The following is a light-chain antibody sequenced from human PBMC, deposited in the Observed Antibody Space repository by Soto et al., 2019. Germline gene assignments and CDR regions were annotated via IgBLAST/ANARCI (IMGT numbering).Light chain of an antibody. J-gene: IGKJ5*01. CDR3: QQYENLPT. CDR2: DAS. V-gene: IGKV1-33*01. Sequence: DIQMTQSPSSLSASVGYRVTITCQASQNIKNYLNWYQQKPRRAPKLLIYDASNLEAGVPSRLRGSGSGTDFTFTISRLQPEDIPTYYCQQYENLPTFGQGTRLEIK. CDR1: QNIKNY.